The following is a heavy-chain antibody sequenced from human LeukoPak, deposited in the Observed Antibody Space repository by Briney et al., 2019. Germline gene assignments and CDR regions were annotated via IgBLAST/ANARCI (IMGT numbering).Heavy chain of an antibody. CDR3: ARGNDYGDYVDAFDI. V-gene: IGHV1-2*02. Sequence: ASVKVSCKASGYTFTGYYMHWVRQAPGQGLEWMGWINPNSGGTNYAQKFQGRVTMTRDTSISTAYMELSRLRSDDTAVYYCARGNDYGDYVDAFDIWGQGTMVTVSS. J-gene: IGHJ3*02. D-gene: IGHD4-17*01. CDR1: GYTFTGYY. CDR2: INPNSGGT.